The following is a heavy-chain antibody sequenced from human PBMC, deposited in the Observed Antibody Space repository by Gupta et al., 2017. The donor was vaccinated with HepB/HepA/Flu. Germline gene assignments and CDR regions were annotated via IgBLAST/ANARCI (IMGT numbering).Heavy chain of an antibody. CDR3: ARMVESYPFDPYAFDI. CDR2: SYSGGST. Sequence: EVQLVESGGGLVQPGGSLRLPCAASGFTVSSIYMGWVRQAPGKGLEWVSVSYSGGSTYYADSVKGRFTISRDNSKNTLYLQMNSLRAEDTAVYYCARMVESYPFDPYAFDIWGQGTMVTVSS. J-gene: IGHJ3*02. V-gene: IGHV3-66*01. D-gene: IGHD1-26*01. CDR1: GFTVSSIY.